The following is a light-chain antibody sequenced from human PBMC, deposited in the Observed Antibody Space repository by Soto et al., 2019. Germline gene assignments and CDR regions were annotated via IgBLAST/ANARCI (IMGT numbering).Light chain of an antibody. Sequence: DIQMTQSPSTLSASVGDRATITCRASQSISSWLAWYQQKPGKAPKLLIYDASSLESGVPSRFSGSGSGTEFTLTISSLQPDDLATYYCQQYNSYSSKFGQGTKGGYQ. CDR1: QSISSW. J-gene: IGKJ1*01. V-gene: IGKV1-5*01. CDR3: QQYNSYSSK. CDR2: DAS.